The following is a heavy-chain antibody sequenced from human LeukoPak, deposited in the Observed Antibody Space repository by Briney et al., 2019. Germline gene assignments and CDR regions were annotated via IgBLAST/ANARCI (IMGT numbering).Heavy chain of an antibody. D-gene: IGHD6-13*01. CDR1: GYTFSGYY. CDR2: INPNSGDT. Sequence: ASVKVSCKASGYTFSGYYLHWVRQAPGQGLEWMGWINPNSGDTNYPQKFQGRVTVTRDTSISIAYMELSRLRSDDTAVYYCARDREQQLVPWGQGTLVTVSS. J-gene: IGHJ5*02. CDR3: ARDREQQLVP. V-gene: IGHV1-2*02.